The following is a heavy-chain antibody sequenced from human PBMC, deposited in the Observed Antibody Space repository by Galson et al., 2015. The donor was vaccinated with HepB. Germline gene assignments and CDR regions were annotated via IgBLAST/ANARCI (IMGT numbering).Heavy chain of an antibody. V-gene: IGHV1-2*04. J-gene: IGHJ6*02. CDR3: ATGIVVVPAAILQKPSPGAEQDYYGMDV. D-gene: IGHD2-2*01. CDR2: INPNSGGT. Sequence: SVKVSCKASGYTFTGYYMHWVRQAPGQGLEWMGWINPNSGGTNYAQKFQGWVTMTRDTSISTAYMELSRLRSDDTAVYYCATGIVVVPAAILQKPSPGAEQDYYGMDVWGQGTTVTVSS. CDR1: GYTFTGYY.